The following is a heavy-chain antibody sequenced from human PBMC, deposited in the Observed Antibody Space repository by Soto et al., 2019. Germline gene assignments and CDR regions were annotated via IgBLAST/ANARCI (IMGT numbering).Heavy chain of an antibody. Sequence: GGSLRLSCAASGFTVSSNYMSWVRQAPGKGLEWVSVIYSVGSTYYADSVKGRFTISRDNSKNTLYLQMNSLRAEDTAVYYCARDWAGTTQFDYWGQGTLVTVSS. CDR2: IYSVGST. CDR3: ARDWAGTTQFDY. D-gene: IGHD4-17*01. V-gene: IGHV3-53*01. CDR1: GFTVSSNY. J-gene: IGHJ4*02.